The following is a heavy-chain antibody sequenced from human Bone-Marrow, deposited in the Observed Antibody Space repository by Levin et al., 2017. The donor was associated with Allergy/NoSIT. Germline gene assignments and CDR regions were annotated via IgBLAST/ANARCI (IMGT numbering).Heavy chain of an antibody. Sequence: PGGSLRLSCAASGFSFRTYGMAWVRQGPGRGLEWVSGVSSGRATYHADSVKGRFSFTIPRGNSQNIPRDNSQNTVYLQLNSLRLEDTATYYCAKLAGDYTPGGLYYLDVWGKGTSVTVSS. J-gene: IGHJ6*03. CDR1: GFSFRTYG. V-gene: IGHV3-23*01. CDR3: AKLAGDYTPGGLYYLDV. CDR2: VSSGRAT. D-gene: IGHD2-21*02.